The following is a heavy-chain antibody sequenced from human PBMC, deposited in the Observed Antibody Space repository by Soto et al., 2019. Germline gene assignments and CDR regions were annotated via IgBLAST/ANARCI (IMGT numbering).Heavy chain of an antibody. J-gene: IGHJ4*02. D-gene: IGHD2-15*01. CDR1: GFIFIEST. CDR3: VKQAHGLDGVAFDY. Sequence: PWGSLRLSCSASGFIFIESTMCLFGHFPGKGLEAISAVSTSGRSTYYADSVKDRFTISRDNSKNTLFLQMGSLRPEDTAIYYCVKQAHGLDGVAFDYWGQGTQVTVSS. CDR2: VSTSGRST. V-gene: IGHV3-64D*06.